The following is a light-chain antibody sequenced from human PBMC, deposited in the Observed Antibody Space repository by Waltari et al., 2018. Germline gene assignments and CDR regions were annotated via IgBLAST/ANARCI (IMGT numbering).Light chain of an antibody. CDR3: SSYTSTRTLV. J-gene: IGLJ2*01. CDR2: DVT. Sequence: QSALTQPASVSGTPGQSITISCTGTSSAVGGYTSVSWYQQHPGIAPKLLIYDVTYRPSGVSNRFSGSKSGNTASLTISGLQAEDEADYYCSSYTSTRTLVFGGGTKLTVL. CDR1: SSAVGGYTS. V-gene: IGLV2-14*03.